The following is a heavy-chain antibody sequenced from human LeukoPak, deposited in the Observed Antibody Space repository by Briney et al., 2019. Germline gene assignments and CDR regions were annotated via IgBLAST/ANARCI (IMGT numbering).Heavy chain of an antibody. J-gene: IGHJ4*02. D-gene: IGHD3-22*01. V-gene: IGHV3-74*01. CDR1: GFTFSSYW. Sequence: GGSLRLSCAASGFTFSSYWMHWVRQAPGKGLGWVSRINSDGSSTSYADSVKGRFTISRDNAKNTLYLQMNSLRAEDTAVYYCARDYYDSSGYFDGLNYWGQGTLVTVSS. CDR3: ARDYYDSSGYFDGLNY. CDR2: INSDGSST.